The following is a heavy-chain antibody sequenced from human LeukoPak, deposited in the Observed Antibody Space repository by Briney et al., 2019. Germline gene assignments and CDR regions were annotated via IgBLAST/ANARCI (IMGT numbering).Heavy chain of an antibody. D-gene: IGHD1-26*01. CDR3: ANKWWFDP. CDR1: GFTFSSYG. CDR2: ISYDGSNK. V-gene: IGHV3-30*18. J-gene: IGHJ5*02. Sequence: PGGSLRLSCAASGFTFSSYGMHWVRQAPGKGLEWVAVISYDGSNKYYADSVKGRFTISRDNSKNTLYLQMNSLRAEDTAVYYCANKWWFDPWGQGILVTVSS.